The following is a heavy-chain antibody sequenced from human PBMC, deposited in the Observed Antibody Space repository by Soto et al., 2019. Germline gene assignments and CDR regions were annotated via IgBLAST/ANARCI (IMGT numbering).Heavy chain of an antibody. V-gene: IGHV2-5*02. CDR2: IYWDDDK. Sequence: SGPTLVNPTQTLTLTCTFSGFSLSTSGVGVGWIRQPPGKALEWLALIYWDDDKRYSPSLKSRLTITKDTSKNQVVLTMTNMDPVDTATHYCPHRSAEYYGSLPGYYNVDYFDDWGQGALVTVSS. J-gene: IGHJ4*02. CDR1: GFSLSTSGVG. D-gene: IGHD3-9*01. CDR3: PHRSAEYYGSLPGYYNVDYFDD.